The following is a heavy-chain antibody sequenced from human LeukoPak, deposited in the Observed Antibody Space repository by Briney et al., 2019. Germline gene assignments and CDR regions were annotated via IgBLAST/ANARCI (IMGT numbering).Heavy chain of an antibody. D-gene: IGHD6-6*01. Sequence: SETLSLTCAVYGGSFSGYYWSWIRQPPGKGLEWIGEINHSGSTNYNPSLKSRVTISVDTSKNQLSLKLSSVTAADTAVYYCARGVPIAARSYYYYYYYMDVWGKGTTVTVSS. V-gene: IGHV4-34*01. CDR2: INHSGST. J-gene: IGHJ6*03. CDR1: GGSFSGYY. CDR3: ARGVPIAARSYYYYYYYMDV.